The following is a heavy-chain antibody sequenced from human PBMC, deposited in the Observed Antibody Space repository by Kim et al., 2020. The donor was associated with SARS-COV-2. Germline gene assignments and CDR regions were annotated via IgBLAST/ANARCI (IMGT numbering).Heavy chain of an antibody. CDR3: PTDLGDILAPFDY. J-gene: IGHJ4*02. D-gene: IGHD3-9*01. V-gene: IGHV3-15*06. Sequence: NEGGPVRGRFTISRDDSKNTLDLQMNSLETEYPAVYYCPTDLGDILAPFDYWGQGTLVTVSS.